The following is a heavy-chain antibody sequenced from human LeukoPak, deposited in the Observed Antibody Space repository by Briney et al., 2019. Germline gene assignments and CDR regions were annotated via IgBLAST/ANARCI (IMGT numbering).Heavy chain of an antibody. CDR3: ARLRQLTNRRFIDY. D-gene: IGHD2-2*01. CDR2: IYYSGST. J-gene: IGHJ4*02. V-gene: IGHV4-39*01. CDR1: GGSISSSSYY. Sequence: SETLSFTCTVSGGSISSSSYYWGWIRQPPGKGLEWIGSIYYSGSTYYNPSLKSRVTISVDTSQNQFSLKLSSVTAADTAVYYCARLRQLTNRRFIDYWGQGTLVTVSS.